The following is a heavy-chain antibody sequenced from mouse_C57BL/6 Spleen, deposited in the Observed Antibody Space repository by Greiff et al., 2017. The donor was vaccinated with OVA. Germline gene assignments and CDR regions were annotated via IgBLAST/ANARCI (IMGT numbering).Heavy chain of an antibody. CDR3: ARLDSNYVGWFAY. J-gene: IGHJ3*01. CDR2: IYPGDGDT. CDR1: GYAFSSSW. Sequence: QVQLKESGPELVKPGASVKISCKASGYAFSSSWMNWVKQRPGKGLEWIGRIYPGDGDTNYNGKFKGKATLTADKSSSTAYMQLSSLTSEDSAVYFCARLDSNYVGWFAYWGQGTLVTVSA. D-gene: IGHD2-5*01. V-gene: IGHV1-82*01.